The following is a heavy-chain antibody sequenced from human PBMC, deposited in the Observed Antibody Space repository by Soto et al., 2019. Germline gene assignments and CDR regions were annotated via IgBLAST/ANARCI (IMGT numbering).Heavy chain of an antibody. CDR1: GFTFSSYA. V-gene: IGHV3-30-3*01. CDR2: ISYDGSNK. Sequence: GGSLRLSCAASGFTFSSYAMHWVRQAPGKGLEWVAVISYDGSNKYYADSVKGRFTISRDNSKNTLYLQMNSLRAEDTAVYYCARDFYCDYDYYYGMDFWGQGTTVPVSS. J-gene: IGHJ6*02. CDR3: ARDFYCDYDYYYGMDF. D-gene: IGHD3-22*01.